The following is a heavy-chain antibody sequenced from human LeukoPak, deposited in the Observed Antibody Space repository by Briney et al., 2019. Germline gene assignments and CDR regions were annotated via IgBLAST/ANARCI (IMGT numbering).Heavy chain of an antibody. D-gene: IGHD3-10*01. V-gene: IGHV1-18*04. Sequence: ASMKVSCKASGYTFTGYYMHWVRQAPGQGLEWMGWISAYNGNTNYAQKLQGRVTMTTDTSTSTAYMELRSLRSDDTAVYYCARGDYYGSGTYYKKTVDYWGQGTLVTVSS. CDR1: GYTFTGYY. CDR2: ISAYNGNT. CDR3: ARGDYYGSGTYYKKTVDY. J-gene: IGHJ4*02.